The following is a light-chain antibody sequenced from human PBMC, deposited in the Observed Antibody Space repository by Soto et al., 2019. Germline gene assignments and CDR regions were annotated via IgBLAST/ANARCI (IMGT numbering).Light chain of an antibody. V-gene: IGKV3-20*01. Sequence: EIVLTQSPGTLSLSPGERATLSCRASQSVSIYLAWYQQKPGQAPSLLIYGASNKATGIPDRISGSGSGTDFTLTISRLEPEDFASYYCQQYDSSPGTFGQGTKVEIK. J-gene: IGKJ1*01. CDR3: QQYDSSPGT. CDR2: GAS. CDR1: QSVSIY.